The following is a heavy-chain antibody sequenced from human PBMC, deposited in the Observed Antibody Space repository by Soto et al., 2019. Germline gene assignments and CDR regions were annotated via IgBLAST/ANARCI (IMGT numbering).Heavy chain of an antibody. CDR2: INAGNGNT. V-gene: IGHV1-3*01. J-gene: IGHJ4*02. CDR1: GYTFTAYA. Sequence: ASVKVSCKASGYTFTAYAMHWVRQAPGQRPERMGWINAGNGNTKYPQKYQGRVTITRDTSASTAYMELSSLRSEDTAVYYCARGFCSGVSCYPGYFDYWGQGALVTVSS. CDR3: ARGFCSGVSCYPGYFDY. D-gene: IGHD2-15*01.